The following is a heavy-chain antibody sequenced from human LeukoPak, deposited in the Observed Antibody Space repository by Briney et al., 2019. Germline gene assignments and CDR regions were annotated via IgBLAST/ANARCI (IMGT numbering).Heavy chain of an antibody. CDR1: GFTFSGSE. CDR3: ARGDDYGDNSFDY. Sequence: GGSLRLSCAASGFTFSGSEMNWVRQAPGKGLEWVSYISTTGSTIYYADSVKGRFTISRDNAKNSLYLQMSSLRAEDTAVYYCARGDDYGDNSFDYWGRGTLVTVSS. J-gene: IGHJ4*02. V-gene: IGHV3-48*03. CDR2: ISTTGSTI. D-gene: IGHD4-17*01.